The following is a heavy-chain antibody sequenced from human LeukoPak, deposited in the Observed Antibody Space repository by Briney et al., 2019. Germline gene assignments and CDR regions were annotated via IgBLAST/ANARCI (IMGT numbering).Heavy chain of an antibody. J-gene: IGHJ4*02. Sequence: SETLSLTCTVSGGSISRSSYYWGWIRQPPGKGLEWIGSIYYSGSTYYNPSLKSRVTISVDTSKNQFSLKLSSVTAADTAVYYCATPLPAAISHWGQGTLVTVSS. D-gene: IGHD2-2*01. CDR2: IYYSGST. CDR1: GGSISRSSYY. V-gene: IGHV4-39*07. CDR3: ATPLPAAISH.